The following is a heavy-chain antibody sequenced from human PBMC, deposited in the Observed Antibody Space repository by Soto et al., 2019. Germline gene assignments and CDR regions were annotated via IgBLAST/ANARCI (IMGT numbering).Heavy chain of an antibody. CDR1: GGSFSGYY. J-gene: IGHJ6*02. D-gene: IGHD6-13*01. CDR2: INHSGST. V-gene: IGHV4-34*01. CDR3: ALSKGDSSSWYGYYYYGMDV. Sequence: QVQLQQWGAGLLKPSETLSLTCAVYGGSFSGYYWSWIRQPPGKGLEWIGEINHSGSTNYNPSLKSRVTISVDTSKNLFSLRLSSVTAADTAVYYCALSKGDSSSWYGYYYYGMDVWGQGTTVTVSS.